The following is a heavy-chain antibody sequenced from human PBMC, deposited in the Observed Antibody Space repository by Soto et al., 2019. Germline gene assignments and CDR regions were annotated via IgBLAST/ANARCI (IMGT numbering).Heavy chain of an antibody. D-gene: IGHD3-3*01. Sequence: GGSLRLSCAASGFTFTRYSMNWVRQAPGKGLEWVSSISSTTNYIYYGDSMKGRFTVSRDNAKNSLYLEMNSLRAEDTAVYYCAKATWDEYDFWSGPLDYYYGMDVWGQGTTVTVSS. CDR3: AKATWDEYDFWSGPLDYYYGMDV. CDR2: ISSTTNYI. V-gene: IGHV3-21*04. CDR1: GFTFTRYS. J-gene: IGHJ6*02.